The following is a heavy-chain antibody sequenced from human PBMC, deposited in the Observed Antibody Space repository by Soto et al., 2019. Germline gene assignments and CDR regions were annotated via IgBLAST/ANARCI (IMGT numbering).Heavy chain of an antibody. CDR1: GFTFSSYG. J-gene: IGHJ4*02. Sequence: QVQLVESGGGVVQPGRSLRLSCAASGFTFSSYGMHWVGQAPGKGLEWVAVISYDGSNKYYADSVKGRFTISRDNSKSTLYLQMNSLRAEDTAVYYCPKHRARYCGGGSCYSIFDYWGQGTLVTVSS. D-gene: IGHD2-15*01. V-gene: IGHV3-30*18. CDR3: PKHRARYCGGGSCYSIFDY. CDR2: ISYDGSNK.